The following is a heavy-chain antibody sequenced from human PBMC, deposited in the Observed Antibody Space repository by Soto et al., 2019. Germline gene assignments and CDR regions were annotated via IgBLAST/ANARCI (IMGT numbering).Heavy chain of an antibody. J-gene: IGHJ4*02. CDR3: AKDPSPYYYGSGPADY. CDR1: GFTFSSYA. D-gene: IGHD3-10*01. Sequence: EVQLLESGGGLVQPGGSLRLSCAASGFTFSSYAMSWVRQAPGKGLEWVSAISGSGGSTYYADSVKGRFTISRDNSKNTLYLQMNGLRAEDTAVYYCAKDPSPYYYGSGPADYWGQGTLVTVSS. CDR2: ISGSGGST. V-gene: IGHV3-23*01.